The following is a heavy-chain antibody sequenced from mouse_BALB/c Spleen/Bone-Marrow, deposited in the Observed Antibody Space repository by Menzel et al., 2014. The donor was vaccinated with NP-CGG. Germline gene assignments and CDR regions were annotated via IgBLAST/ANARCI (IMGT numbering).Heavy chain of an antibody. CDR2: IHYSGYT. V-gene: IGHV3-1*02. J-gene: IGHJ2*01. CDR1: GYSFTSGYN. Sequence: DVQLKESGPDLEKSSQSLSLTCTATGYSFTSGYNWHWNRQFPGNKLIWMGSIHYSGYTNYNPSLKSRTSIPRDTSKNXXFLQLKSGTTEDTATYYCARGGYYGSSFFDYWVQGTPRTVSS. D-gene: IGHD1-1*01. CDR3: ARGGYYGSSFFDY.